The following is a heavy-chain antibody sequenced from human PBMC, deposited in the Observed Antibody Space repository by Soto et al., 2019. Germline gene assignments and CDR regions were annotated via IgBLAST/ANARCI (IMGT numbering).Heavy chain of an antibody. CDR3: ARGVLLWFGDEWNWFDP. D-gene: IGHD3-10*01. J-gene: IGHJ5*02. CDR2: IYYSGST. V-gene: IGHV4-61*01. Sequence: SETLSLTCTVSGGSVSSGSYYWIWIRQPPGKGLEWIGYIYYSGSTNYNPSLKSRVTISVDTSKNQFSLKLSSVTAADTAVYYCARGVLLWFGDEWNWFDPWGQGTLVTVSS. CDR1: GGSVSSGSYY.